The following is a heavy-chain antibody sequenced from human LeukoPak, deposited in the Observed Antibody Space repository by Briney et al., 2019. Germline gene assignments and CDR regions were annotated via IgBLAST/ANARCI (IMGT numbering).Heavy chain of an antibody. CDR2: IYTSGST. J-gene: IGHJ4*02. CDR1: GGSISSYY. CDR3: ARHISLGITGEGYYSDY. D-gene: IGHD1-20*01. Sequence: ASETLSLTCTVSGGSISSYYWSWIRQPPGKGLEWIGYIYTSGSTNYNPSLKSRVTISVDTSKNQFSLKLSSVTAADTAVYYCARHISLGITGEGYYSDYWGQGTLVTVSS. V-gene: IGHV4-4*09.